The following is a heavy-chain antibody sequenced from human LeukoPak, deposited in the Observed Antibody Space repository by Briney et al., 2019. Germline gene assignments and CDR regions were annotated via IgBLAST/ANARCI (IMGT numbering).Heavy chain of an antibody. CDR2: ISNSGGST. CDR1: VFTLNTNA. D-gene: IGHD2-8*01. CDR3: AQWRYYFDY. Sequence: GGSLRLSCAASVFTLNTNAMSWVRQAPGKGLEWASTISNSGGSTWYADSVKGRFIISRDNSKNTLYLQMSSLRVEDTAVYYCAQWRYYFDYWGEGTLVTVSA. V-gene: IGHV3-23*01. J-gene: IGHJ4*02.